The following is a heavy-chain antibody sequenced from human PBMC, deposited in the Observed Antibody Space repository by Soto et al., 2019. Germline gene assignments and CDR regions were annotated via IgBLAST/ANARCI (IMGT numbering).Heavy chain of an antibody. V-gene: IGHV4-39*01. Sequence: QLQLQESGPGLVKPSETLSLTCTVSGGSISSSSYYWGWIRQPPGKGLEWIGSIYYSGSNHYNPSLKSRVTISVDTSTNQFSLKLSSVTAADTAVYYCAIHRSDYGDYVFDYWGQGTLVTVSS. CDR1: GGSISSSSYY. CDR3: AIHRSDYGDYVFDY. J-gene: IGHJ4*02. D-gene: IGHD4-17*01. CDR2: IYYSGSN.